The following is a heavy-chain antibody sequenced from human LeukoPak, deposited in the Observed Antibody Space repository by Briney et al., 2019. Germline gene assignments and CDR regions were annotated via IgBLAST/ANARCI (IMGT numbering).Heavy chain of an antibody. Sequence: GGSLRLSCAASGFTFSSYAMMWVRQAPGKGLEWVSTVSGGGGGTYYADSVKGRFTISRDNSKNTLYLQMNSLRGEDTAVYYCAKGAAAGQVDWFDPWGQGTLVIVSS. CDR2: VSGGGGGT. V-gene: IGHV3-23*01. CDR1: GFTFSSYA. CDR3: AKGAAAGQVDWFDP. J-gene: IGHJ5*02. D-gene: IGHD6-13*01.